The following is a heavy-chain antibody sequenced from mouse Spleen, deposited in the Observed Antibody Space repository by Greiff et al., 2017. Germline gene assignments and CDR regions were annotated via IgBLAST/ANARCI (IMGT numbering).Heavy chain of an antibody. J-gene: IGHJ4*01. CDR3: ARDRGVTGDY. CDR1: GFTFSSYG. CDR2: ISGGGSYT. D-gene: IGHD2-1*01. Sequence: EVKVVESGGGLVKPGGSLKLSCAASGFTFSSYGMSWVRQTPEKRLEWVATISGGGSYTYYPDSVKGRFTISRDNAKNNLYLEMSSLRSEDTAMYYCARDRGVTGDYWGQGTSVTVSS. V-gene: IGHV5-9-2*01.